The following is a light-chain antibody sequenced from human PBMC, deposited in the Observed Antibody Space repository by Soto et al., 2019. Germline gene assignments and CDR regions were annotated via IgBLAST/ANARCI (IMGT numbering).Light chain of an antibody. Sequence: QSVLTQPPSVSGAPGQRVTIAFTGSSSNIGAGHDVHWYQQLPGTAPKLLIYDNDNRPSGVPDRFSGSKSGTSASLAITGLQAEDEADYYCQSYDSSLSGSEVFGIGTKVTVL. CDR3: QSYDSSLSGSEV. V-gene: IGLV1-40*01. J-gene: IGLJ1*01. CDR2: DND. CDR1: SSNIGAGHD.